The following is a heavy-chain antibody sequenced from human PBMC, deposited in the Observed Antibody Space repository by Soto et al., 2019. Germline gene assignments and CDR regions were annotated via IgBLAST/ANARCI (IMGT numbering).Heavy chain of an antibody. V-gene: IGHV1-18*04. Sequence: ASVKVSCKASGYTFANFGISWVRQAPGRGLEWMGWITVYNGDTSYAQKFQGRVTMTTDTSTTTAYMELRGLRSDDTALYYCARDRRYDFWNGYYTSDYWGQGTLVTVSS. CDR2: ITVYNGDT. D-gene: IGHD3-3*01. CDR1: GYTFANFG. J-gene: IGHJ4*02. CDR3: ARDRRYDFWNGYYTSDY.